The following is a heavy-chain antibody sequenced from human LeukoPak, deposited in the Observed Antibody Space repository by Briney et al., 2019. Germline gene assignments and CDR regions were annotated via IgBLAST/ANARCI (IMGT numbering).Heavy chain of an antibody. CDR2: ISSSGSTI. CDR1: GFTFSSYG. D-gene: IGHD6-6*01. Sequence: GGSLRLSCAASGFTFSSYGMHWVRQAPGKGLEWVSYISSSGSTISYADSVKGRFTISRDNAKNSLYLQMNSLRAEDTAVYYCARSGEYSTPGYFDYWGQGTLVTVSS. J-gene: IGHJ4*02. V-gene: IGHV3-48*04. CDR3: ARSGEYSTPGYFDY.